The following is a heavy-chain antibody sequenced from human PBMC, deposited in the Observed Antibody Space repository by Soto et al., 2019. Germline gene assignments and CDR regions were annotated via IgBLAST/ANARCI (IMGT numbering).Heavy chain of an antibody. D-gene: IGHD5-12*01. Sequence: SETLSLTCTVSGGSISSGGYSWSWIRQPPGKGLEWIGYMYHSGSTYYNPSLKSRVTISIDRSKNQFSLKLSSVTAADTAVYYCARDLGRDGYTYPGYWGQGTLVTVSS. CDR3: ARDLGRDGYTYPGY. J-gene: IGHJ4*02. CDR2: MYHSGST. V-gene: IGHV4-30-2*01. CDR1: GGSISSGGYS.